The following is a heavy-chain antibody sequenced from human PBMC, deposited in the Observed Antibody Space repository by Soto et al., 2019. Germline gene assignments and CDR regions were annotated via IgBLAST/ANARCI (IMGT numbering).Heavy chain of an antibody. CDR2: ISYDGSNK. V-gene: IGHV3-30-3*01. CDR1: GFTFSSYA. D-gene: IGHD3-3*01. CDR3: ARDHYDFWSGYYNYYYYGMDV. Sequence: SLRLSCAASGFTFSSYAMHWVRQAPGKGLEWVAVISYDGSNKYYADSVKGRFTISRDNSKNTLYLQMNSLRAEDTAVYYCARDHYDFWSGYYNYYYYGMDVWGQGTTVTVSS. J-gene: IGHJ6*02.